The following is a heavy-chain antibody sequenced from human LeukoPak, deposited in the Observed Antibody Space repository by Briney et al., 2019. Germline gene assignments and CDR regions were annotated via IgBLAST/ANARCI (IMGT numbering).Heavy chain of an antibody. J-gene: IGHJ6*03. CDR1: GGSISSYY. Sequence: PSETLSLTCTVSGGSISSYYWSWIRQPPGKGLEWIGYISYSGSTNYNPSLKSRVTISVDTSKNQFSLKLSSVTAADTAVYYCARGEWELGYYMDVWGKGTTVTISS. CDR3: ARGEWELGYYMDV. CDR2: ISYSGST. D-gene: IGHD1-26*01. V-gene: IGHV4-59*01.